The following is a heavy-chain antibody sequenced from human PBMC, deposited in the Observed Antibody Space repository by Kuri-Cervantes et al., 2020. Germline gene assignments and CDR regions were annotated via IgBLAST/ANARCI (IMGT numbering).Heavy chain of an antibody. V-gene: IGHV1-2*02. J-gene: IGHJ6*03. CDR1: GYTFTGYY. CDR2: INPNSGGT. CDR3: ARGGYCSSTSCCGGEIWDYYYYYMDV. D-gene: IGHD2-2*01. Sequence: ASVKVSCKASGYTFTGYYMHWVRQAPGQGLEWMGWINPNSGGTNYAQKFQGRVTITRDTSASTAYMELSSLRSEDTAVYYCARGGYCSSTSCCGGEIWDYYYYYMDVWGKGTTVTVSS.